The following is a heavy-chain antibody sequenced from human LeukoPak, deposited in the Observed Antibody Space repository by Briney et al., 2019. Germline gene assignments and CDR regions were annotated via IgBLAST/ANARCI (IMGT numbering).Heavy chain of an antibody. D-gene: IGHD5-24*01. CDR2: IIPIFGTA. J-gene: IGHJ6*03. CDR3: AILRGHNPEFFYYYYYMDV. V-gene: IGHV1-69*05. Sequence: SVKVSCKASGGTFSSYAISWVQQAPGQGLEWMGGIIPIFGTANYAQKFQGRVTITTDESTSTAYMELSSLRSEDTAVYYCAILRGHNPEFFYYYYYMDVWGKGTTVTVSS. CDR1: GGTFSSYA.